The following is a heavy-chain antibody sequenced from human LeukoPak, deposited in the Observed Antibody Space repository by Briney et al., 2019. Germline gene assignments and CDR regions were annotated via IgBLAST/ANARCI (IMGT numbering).Heavy chain of an antibody. D-gene: IGHD6-6*01. J-gene: IGHJ4*02. Sequence: GGSLRLSCAASGFTFSDYFMSWIRQAPGKGLEWVSHISSSGTIYYADSVKGRFTISRDNAKNSLYLQMNSLRAEDTAVYYCAKDLIEYSSSGYFDYWGQGTLVTVSS. CDR2: ISSSGTI. V-gene: IGHV3-69-1*01. CDR1: GFTFSDYF. CDR3: AKDLIEYSSSGYFDY.